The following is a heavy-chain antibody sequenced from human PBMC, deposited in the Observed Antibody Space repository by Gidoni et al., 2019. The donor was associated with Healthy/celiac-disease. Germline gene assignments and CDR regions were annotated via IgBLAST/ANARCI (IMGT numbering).Heavy chain of an antibody. J-gene: IGHJ4*02. CDR3: ARRSLSGSYGV. CDR2: IYYSGST. V-gene: IGHV4-39*01. CDR1: GGSISSSSYY. Sequence: QLQLQESGPGLVKPSETLSLTCTVSGGSISSSSYYWGWIRQPPGKGLEWIGSIYYSGSTYYNPSLKSRVTISVDTSKNQFSLKLSSVTAADTAVYYCARRSLSGSYGVWGQGTLVTVSS. D-gene: IGHD1-26*01.